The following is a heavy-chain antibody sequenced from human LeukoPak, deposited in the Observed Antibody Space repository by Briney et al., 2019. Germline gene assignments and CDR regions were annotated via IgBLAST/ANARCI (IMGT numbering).Heavy chain of an antibody. CDR2: INHSGST. V-gene: IGHV4-34*01. CDR1: GGSFSGYY. D-gene: IGHD3-3*01. J-gene: IGHJ5*02. CDR3: ATRRSNFWSGYFDWFDP. Sequence: PSETLSLTCAVYGGSFSGYYWSWIRQPPGKGLEWIGEINHSGSTNYNPSLKSRVTISVDTSKNQFSLKLSSVTAADTAVYYCATRRSNFWSGYFDWFDPWGQGALVTVSS.